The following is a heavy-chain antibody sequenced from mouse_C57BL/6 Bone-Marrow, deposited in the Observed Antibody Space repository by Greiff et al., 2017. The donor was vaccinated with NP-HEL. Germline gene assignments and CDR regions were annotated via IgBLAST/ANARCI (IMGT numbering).Heavy chain of an antibody. D-gene: IGHD1-1*01. CDR2: IYPRSGNT. CDR3: ARESSHHWYFDF. J-gene: IGHJ1*03. V-gene: IGHV1-81*01. Sequence: QVQLQQSGAELARPGASVKLSCKASGYTFTSYGISWVKQRTGQGLEWIGEIYPRSGNTYYNEKFKGKATLTADKSSSTAYMELRSLTSEDSAVYFCARESSHHWYFDFWGTGTTVTVSS. CDR1: GYTFTSYG.